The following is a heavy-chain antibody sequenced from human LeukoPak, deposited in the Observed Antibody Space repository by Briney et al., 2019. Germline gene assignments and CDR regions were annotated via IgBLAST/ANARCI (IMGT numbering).Heavy chain of an antibody. CDR2: IDYSGST. Sequence: SETLSLACTVSRGSISSYYWSWIRQPPGKGLEWIGYIDYSGSTNYNPSLKSRVTISVDTSKNQVSLKLSSVTAADTAVYYCARDVRTINVLTGYYRPYYFDYWGQGTLVTVSS. CDR1: RGSISSYY. V-gene: IGHV4-59*01. J-gene: IGHJ4*02. CDR3: ARDVRTINVLTGYYRPYYFDY. D-gene: IGHD3-9*01.